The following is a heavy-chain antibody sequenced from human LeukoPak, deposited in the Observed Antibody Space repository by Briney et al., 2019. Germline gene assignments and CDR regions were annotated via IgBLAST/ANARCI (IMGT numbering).Heavy chain of an antibody. CDR3: ARGRLYGSGSYYSLFDY. CDR1: GFTFSSYS. CDR2: ISSSSSYI. Sequence: GGSLRLSCAASGFTFSSYSMNWVRQAPGKGLEWVSSISSSSSYIYYADSVKGRFTISRDNAKNSLYLQMNSLRAEDTAVYYCARGRLYGSGSYYSLFDYWGQGTLVTVSS. D-gene: IGHD3-10*01. V-gene: IGHV3-21*01. J-gene: IGHJ4*02.